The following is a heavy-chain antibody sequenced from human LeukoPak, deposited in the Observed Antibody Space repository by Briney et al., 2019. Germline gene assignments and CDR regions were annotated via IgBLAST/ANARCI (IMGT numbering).Heavy chain of an antibody. CDR1: GGSISSYY. D-gene: IGHD3-9*01. CDR2: IYFSGST. Sequence: SETLSLTCTVSGGSISSYYWSWIRQPPGKGLEYIGYIYFSGSTNYNPSLKSRVTISVDTSKNQLSLKLSSVTAADTAVYYCARDGGKGWLWFDYWGQGTLVTVSS. V-gene: IGHV4-59*01. J-gene: IGHJ4*02. CDR3: ARDGGKGWLWFDY.